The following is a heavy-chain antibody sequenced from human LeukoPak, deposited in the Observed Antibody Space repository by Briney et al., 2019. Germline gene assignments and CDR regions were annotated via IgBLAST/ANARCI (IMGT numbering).Heavy chain of an antibody. J-gene: IGHJ4*02. D-gene: IGHD6-13*01. CDR3: AKPPGIAAAGTGRGYYFDY. V-gene: IGHV3-7*03. Sequence: PGGSLRLSCAASRFTFSNYWMNWFRQAPGKGLEWVANVNQDGSEKNYVDSVKGRFTVSRDNSKNTLYLQMNSLRAEDTAVYYCAKPPGIAAAGTGRGYYFDYWGQGTLVTVSS. CDR2: VNQDGSEK. CDR1: RFTFSNYW.